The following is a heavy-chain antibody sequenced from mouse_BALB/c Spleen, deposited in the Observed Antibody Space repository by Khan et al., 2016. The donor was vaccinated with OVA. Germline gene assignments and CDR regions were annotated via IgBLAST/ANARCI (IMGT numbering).Heavy chain of an antibody. CDR3: ARQPYYHYYIMDY. J-gene: IGHJ4*01. CDR1: GFSLTNYG. Sequence: QVQLKESGPGLVAPSQSLSITCTISGFSLTNYGVHWVRQPPGKGLEWLVVIWSDGTTTFNSALKSRLSISKDNSKSQVFKMNSLQTDDTAMYYCARQPYYHYYIMDYWGQGTSVTVSS. V-gene: IGHV2-6-1*01. CDR2: IWSDGTT. D-gene: IGHD2-10*01.